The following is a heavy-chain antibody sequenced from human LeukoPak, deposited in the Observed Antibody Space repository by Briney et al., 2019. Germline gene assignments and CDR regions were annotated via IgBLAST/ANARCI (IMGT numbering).Heavy chain of an antibody. CDR3: ARERKDYGDPFDY. J-gene: IGHJ4*02. D-gene: IGHD4-17*01. CDR2: IIPIFGTA. Sequence: SVKVSCKASGGTFSSYAISWVRQAPGQGLEWMGRIIPIFGTANYAQKFQGRDTITTDESTSTAYMELSSLRSEDTAVYYCARERKDYGDPFDYWGQGTLVTVSS. V-gene: IGHV1-69*05. CDR1: GGTFSSYA.